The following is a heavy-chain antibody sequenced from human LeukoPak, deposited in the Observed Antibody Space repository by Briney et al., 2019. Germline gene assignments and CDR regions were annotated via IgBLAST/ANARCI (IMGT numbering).Heavy chain of an antibody. D-gene: IGHD6-13*01. J-gene: IGHJ4*02. Sequence: RTGGSLRLSCAASGFTVSSNYMSWVRQAPGKGLEYVSYISSHGSSIHYADSVKGRFTISRDNAKNSLYLQMNSLRAEDTAIYYCARDTKAAAGVGSVDYWGQGTLVTVSS. CDR1: GFTVSSNY. CDR3: ARDTKAAAGVGSVDY. CDR2: ISSHGSSI. V-gene: IGHV3-48*01.